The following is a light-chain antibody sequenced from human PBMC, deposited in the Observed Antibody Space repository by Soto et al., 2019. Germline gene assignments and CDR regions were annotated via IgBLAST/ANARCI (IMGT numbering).Light chain of an antibody. Sequence: DIQMTQSPSTLSASVGDRVTITCRASQSIDRWLAWYQQKPGKAPKVLIWDATSLQRGVPSRFSGSGFGTEFTLTISSLQPDDFATYYCQHYNSYSEAFGQGTKVDIK. V-gene: IGKV1-5*01. CDR2: DAT. CDR1: QSIDRW. J-gene: IGKJ1*01. CDR3: QHYNSYSEA.